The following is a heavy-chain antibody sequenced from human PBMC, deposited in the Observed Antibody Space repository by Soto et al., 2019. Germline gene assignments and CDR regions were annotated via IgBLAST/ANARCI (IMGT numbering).Heavy chain of an antibody. CDR1: GFTFTTYW. Sequence: EVQLVESGGGLVQPGGSLRLSCAASGFTFTTYWMHWVRQAPGKGLVWVSHINSDGSGTSYADSVQGRFTISRDNAKNTLYLQMNRLRAEDTAVYYCARGRYCSRNACYYDYWGQGTLVTVSS. D-gene: IGHD2-2*01. V-gene: IGHV3-74*01. CDR3: ARGRYCSRNACYYDY. CDR2: INSDGSGT. J-gene: IGHJ4*02.